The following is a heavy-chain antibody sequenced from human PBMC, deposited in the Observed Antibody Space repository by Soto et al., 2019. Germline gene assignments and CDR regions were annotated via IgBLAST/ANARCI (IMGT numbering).Heavy chain of an antibody. Sequence: PSETLSLTCTVSGGSISSSSYYWGWIRQPPGKGLEWIGSIYYSGSTYYNPSLKSRVTISVDTSKNQFSLKLSSVTAADTAVYYCARQPGITGNTESRTTWFDPWGQGTLVTVSS. D-gene: IGHD1-20*01. V-gene: IGHV4-39*01. J-gene: IGHJ5*02. CDR1: GGSISSSSYY. CDR2: IYYSGST. CDR3: ARQPGITGNTESRTTWFDP.